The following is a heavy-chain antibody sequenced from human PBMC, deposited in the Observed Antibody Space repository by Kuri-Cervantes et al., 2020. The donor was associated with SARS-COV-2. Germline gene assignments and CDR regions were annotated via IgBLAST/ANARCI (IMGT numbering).Heavy chain of an antibody. CDR1: GDSVSSNSAA. D-gene: IGHD3-10*01. CDR2: TYYRSKWYN. CDR3: ARAKSVNYYYYYMDV. J-gene: IGHJ6*03. Sequence: SETLSLTCAISGDSVSSNSAAWNWIRQSPSRGLEWLGRTYYRSKWYNDYAVSVKSRITINPDTSKNQFSLKLSSVTAADTAVYYCARAKSVNYYYYYMDVWGKGTTVTVSS. V-gene: IGHV6-1*01.